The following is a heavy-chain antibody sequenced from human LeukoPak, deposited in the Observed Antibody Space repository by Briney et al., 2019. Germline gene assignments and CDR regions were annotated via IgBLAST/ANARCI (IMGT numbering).Heavy chain of an antibody. CDR3: ARPRTYYDFWRGYPSFDY. J-gene: IGHJ4*02. CDR2: IITNYGTT. CDR1: GGTFSNYA. Sequence: GSSVKVSCKASGGTFSNYAISWVRQAPGQGLEWMGGIITNYGTTNYAQKYQGRVTITADESTTTVYMELSSLRSEDTAVYYCARPRTYYDFWRGYPSFDYWGQGTLVTVSS. D-gene: IGHD3-3*01. V-gene: IGHV1-69*01.